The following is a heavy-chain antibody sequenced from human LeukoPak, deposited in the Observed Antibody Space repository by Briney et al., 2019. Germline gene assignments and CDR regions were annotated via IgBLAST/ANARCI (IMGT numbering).Heavy chain of an antibody. CDR2: ISYDGSNK. J-gene: IGHJ4*02. Sequence: GRSLRLSCAASGFTFSNFGMHWVRQAPGKGLEWVAVISYDGSNKYSADSVRGRFTISRDNSKNTLYLQMNSLRSEDTAVYYFATWGPVREGVLDYWGQGTLVIVSS. CDR3: ATWGPVREGVLDY. D-gene: IGHD2-2*01. V-gene: IGHV3-33*01. CDR1: GFTFSNFG.